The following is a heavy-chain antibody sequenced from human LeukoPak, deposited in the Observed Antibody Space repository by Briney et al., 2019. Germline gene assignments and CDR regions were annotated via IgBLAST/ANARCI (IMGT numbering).Heavy chain of an antibody. Sequence: SETLSLPCAVSDYSINRGYYWGWIRQTPANGLGRIWFIYHGGSAYYSPSLKSRLTISVDTSKNQFSLKLSSVTAADTAMYYCARHMGPYYYDSSGVDYWGQGTLVTVSS. CDR1: DYSINRGYY. D-gene: IGHD3-22*01. CDR2: IYHGGSA. CDR3: ARHMGPYYYDSSGVDY. V-gene: IGHV4-38-2*01. J-gene: IGHJ4*02.